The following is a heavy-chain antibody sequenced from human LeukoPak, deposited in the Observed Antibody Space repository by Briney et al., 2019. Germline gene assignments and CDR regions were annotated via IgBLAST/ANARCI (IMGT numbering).Heavy chain of an antibody. CDR2: ISGDGTTI. V-gene: IGHV3-11*01. Sequence: GGSLRLSCAASGVMFSDFYMSWIRQAPGKGLEWISYISGDGTTIYNADSVKGRFTISRDNATKSLYLQMNSLRAEDTAVYYCAGDRRGGIGVAPAEFFHHWGQGTLVTVSS. CDR1: GVMFSDFY. D-gene: IGHD6-19*01. CDR3: AGDRRGGIGVAPAEFFHH. J-gene: IGHJ1*01.